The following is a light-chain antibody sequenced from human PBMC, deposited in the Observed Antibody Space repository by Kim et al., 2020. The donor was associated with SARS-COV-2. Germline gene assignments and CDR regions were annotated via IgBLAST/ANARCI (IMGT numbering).Light chain of an antibody. CDR3: LLYYGAVWV. CDR1: TGAVNSGDY. J-gene: IGLJ3*02. Sequence: GVAITLTCASRTGAVNSGDYPNWYQQAPGQTPRSQINSTTTTRSRAPARCSGSGLAGKAALTLSGVQPEDEAEYYCLLYYGAVWVFGGGTQLTVL. V-gene: IGLV7-43*01. CDR2: STT.